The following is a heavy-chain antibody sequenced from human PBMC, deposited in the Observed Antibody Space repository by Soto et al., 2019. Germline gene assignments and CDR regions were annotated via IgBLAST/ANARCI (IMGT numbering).Heavy chain of an antibody. D-gene: IGHD3-10*01. J-gene: IGHJ5*02. V-gene: IGHV4-34*01. CDR3: ARRDRITPMVRGAPYPLNWFDP. Sequence: SETLSLTCAVYGGSFSGYYWSWIRQPPGKGLEWIGEINHSGSTNYNPSLKSRVTISVDTSKNQFSLNLGSVTAADTAVYYSARRDRITPMVRGAPYPLNWFDPWGQGTLVTVSS. CDR1: GGSFSGYY. CDR2: INHSGST.